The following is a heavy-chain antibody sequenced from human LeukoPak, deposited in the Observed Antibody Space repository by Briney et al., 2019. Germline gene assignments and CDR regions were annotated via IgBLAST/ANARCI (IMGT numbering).Heavy chain of an antibody. CDR2: INPSGGST. V-gene: IGHV1-46*01. Sequence: ASVKVSCKASGYTFTSYYMHWVRQAPGQGLEWMGIINPSGGSTSYAQKFQGRVTMTRDMSTSTVYMELSSLRSEDTAVYYCARDSGGSAAGPPGDYYYYMDVWGKGTTVTVSS. D-gene: IGHD6-13*01. J-gene: IGHJ6*03. CDR1: GYTFTSYY. CDR3: ARDSGGSAAGPPGDYYYYMDV.